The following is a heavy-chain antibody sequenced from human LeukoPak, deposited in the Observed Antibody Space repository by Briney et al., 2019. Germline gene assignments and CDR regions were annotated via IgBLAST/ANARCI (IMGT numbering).Heavy chain of an antibody. CDR1: GFSFSRFG. D-gene: IGHD2-15*01. V-gene: IGHV3-48*02. CDR3: AQKGGTDH. CDR2: ISSTSGAV. J-gene: IGHJ4*02. Sequence: GGSLRLSCAASGFSFSRFGMNWVRQAPGKGLEWISHISSTSGAVYYADSVKGRFTTSRDSAKNSLYLQMSSLRNEDTAIYYCAQKGGTDHWGQGTLVTVSS.